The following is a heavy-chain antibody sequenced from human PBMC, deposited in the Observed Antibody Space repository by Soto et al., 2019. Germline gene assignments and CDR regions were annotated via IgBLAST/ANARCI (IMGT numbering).Heavy chain of an antibody. Sequence: SCKVAGYTLTELSINWVRLAPGKGLEGMGCFDPEHGKTIYAQQFQGRITMTEDTSSDTAYMELSSLGSEDTAVYYCAVSTPTTVAGSTTYYSFSYAMDVWGQGTTVTVSS. CDR2: FDPEHGKT. V-gene: IGHV1-24*01. D-gene: IGHD6-19*01. CDR1: GYTLTELS. CDR3: AVSTPTTVAGSTTYYSFSYAMDV. J-gene: IGHJ6*02.